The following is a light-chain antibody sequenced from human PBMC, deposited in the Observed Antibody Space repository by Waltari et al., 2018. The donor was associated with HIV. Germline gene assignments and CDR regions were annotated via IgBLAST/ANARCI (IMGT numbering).Light chain of an antibody. Sequence: QSVLTQPPSVSGAPGQRVTISCTGSSSHLGAGYTVSWYRQLPGTAPKLLIYRNTNRPSGVPDRFSGSKSGTSASLAITGLQADDEADYYCQSYDSSLSGYVFGTGTKVTVL. CDR2: RNT. J-gene: IGLJ1*01. CDR3: QSYDSSLSGYV. CDR1: SSHLGAGYT. V-gene: IGLV1-40*01.